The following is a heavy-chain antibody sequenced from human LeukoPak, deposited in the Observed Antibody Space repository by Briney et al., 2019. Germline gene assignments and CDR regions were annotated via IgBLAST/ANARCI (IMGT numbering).Heavy chain of an antibody. Sequence: GALVKVSCRASGYTFTGYYMHWVRQAPGQGLEWMGWINPNSGGTNYAQKFQGRVTMTRDTSISTAYMELSRLRSDDTAVYYCASSTYHEFWSGDFPPHWFDPWGQESLVTVSS. J-gene: IGHJ5*02. D-gene: IGHD3-3*01. CDR3: ASSTYHEFWSGDFPPHWFDP. CDR2: INPNSGGT. V-gene: IGHV1-2*02. CDR1: GYTFTGYY.